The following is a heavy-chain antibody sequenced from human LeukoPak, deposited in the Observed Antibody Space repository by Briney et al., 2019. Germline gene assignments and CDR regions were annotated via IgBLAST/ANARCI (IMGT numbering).Heavy chain of an antibody. J-gene: IGHJ4*02. V-gene: IGHV4-39*01. Sequence: SETLSLTCTVSGGSISNNNYYWGWIRQPPGKGLEWIGNIYYTGSTYYDPSLKSRVTISVDTSKNQFSLKLSSVTAADAAVYYCARHRGDYYDSGGSFDYWGQGTLVTVSS. CDR3: ARHRGDYYDSGGSFDY. CDR2: IYYTGST. D-gene: IGHD3-22*01. CDR1: GGSISNNNYY.